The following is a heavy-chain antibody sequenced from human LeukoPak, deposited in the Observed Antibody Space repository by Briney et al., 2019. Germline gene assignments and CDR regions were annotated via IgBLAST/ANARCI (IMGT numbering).Heavy chain of an antibody. V-gene: IGHV6-1*01. J-gene: IGHJ4*02. CDR3: ARDLGNTGWYTFDY. Sequence: SQTLSVTCDISRDSVSSINGAWNWIRQSPSRGLEWLGRTYYSSKWYNEYAVSMEGRITIIPDTSKNQFSLQLIYVTPEDTAVYYCARDLGNTGWYTFDYWGQGTLVTVSS. CDR1: RDSVSSINGA. CDR2: TYYSSKWYN. D-gene: IGHD6-19*01.